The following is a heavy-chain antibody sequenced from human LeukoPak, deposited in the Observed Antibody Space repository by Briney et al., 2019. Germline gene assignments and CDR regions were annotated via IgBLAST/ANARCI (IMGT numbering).Heavy chain of an antibody. Sequence: EASVKVSCKASGYTFTGYYMHWVRQAPGQGLEWMGWINPNSGGTNYAQKFQGRVTMTRDTSISTAYMELSRLRSDDTAVYYCARDRGYNWNGYYYYYYMDVWGKGTTVTISS. CDR1: GYTFTGYY. CDR3: ARDRGYNWNGYYYYYYMDV. V-gene: IGHV1-2*02. J-gene: IGHJ6*03. D-gene: IGHD1-1*01. CDR2: INPNSGGT.